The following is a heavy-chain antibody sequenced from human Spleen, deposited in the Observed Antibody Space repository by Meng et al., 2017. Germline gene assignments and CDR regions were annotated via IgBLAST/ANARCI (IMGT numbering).Heavy chain of an antibody. Sequence: GESLKISCKGSGYSFTSYWIGWVRQMPGKGLEWMGIIYPGDSDTKYGPSFQGQVTISADKSTSTANLHWSSLKASDTAMYYCARHRGSDEYGGRRDAFDVWGQGTMVTVSS. CDR2: IYPGDSDT. J-gene: IGHJ3*01. D-gene: IGHD4/OR15-4a*01. V-gene: IGHV5-51*01. CDR1: GYSFTSYW. CDR3: ARHRGSDEYGGRRDAFDV.